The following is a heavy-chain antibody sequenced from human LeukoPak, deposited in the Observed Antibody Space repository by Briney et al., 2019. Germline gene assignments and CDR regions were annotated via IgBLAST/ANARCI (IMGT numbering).Heavy chain of an antibody. CDR2: IIPILGIA. D-gene: IGHD2-15*01. J-gene: IGHJ4*02. V-gene: IGHV1-69*04. Sequence: GASVKVSCKASGGTFSSYAISWVRQAPGQGLEWMGRIIPILGIANYAQKFQGRVTITADKSTSTAYMELSSLRSEDTAVYYCARDRADCSGGSCYSGDYYWGQGTLVTVSS. CDR3: ARDRADCSGGSCYSGDYY. CDR1: GGTFSSYA.